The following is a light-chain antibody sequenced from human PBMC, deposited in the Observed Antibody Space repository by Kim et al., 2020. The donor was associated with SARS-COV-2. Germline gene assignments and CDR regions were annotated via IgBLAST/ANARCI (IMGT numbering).Light chain of an antibody. CDR2: GKN. CDR1: SLRSYY. Sequence: SSELTQDPAVSVALGQTVRITCQGDSLRSYYASWNQQKPGQAPVLVIYGKNNQPSGIPDRFSGSSSGNTASLTITWAQAEDEADYYCQSRDSSDKVVFGGGTKLTVL. J-gene: IGLJ2*01. V-gene: IGLV3-19*01. CDR3: QSRDSSDKVV.